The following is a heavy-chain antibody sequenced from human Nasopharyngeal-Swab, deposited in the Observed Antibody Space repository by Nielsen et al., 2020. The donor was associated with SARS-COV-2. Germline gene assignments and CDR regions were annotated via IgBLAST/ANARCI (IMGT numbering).Heavy chain of an antibody. CDR2: TYYRSKWYN. D-gene: IGHD6-19*01. J-gene: IGHJ6*02. CDR3: ASGGSGWSHYYYYGMDV. CDR1: WDSVSSNSAA. Sequence: SQTLSLTCSISWDSVSSNSAAWNWIRQSPSRGLEWLGRTYYRSKWYNDYAVSVKSRIAINPDTSKNQFSLQLNSVTPEDTAVYYCASGGSGWSHYYYYGMDVWGQGTTVTVSS. V-gene: IGHV6-1*01.